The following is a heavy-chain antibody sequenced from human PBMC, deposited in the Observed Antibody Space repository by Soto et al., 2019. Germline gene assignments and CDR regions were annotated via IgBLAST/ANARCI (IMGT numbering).Heavy chain of an antibody. CDR3: ARGYQHYYDSSGYYSRYYYYGMDV. Sequence: GGFLRLSYAAAGFTFSSYGMHCVRQAPGKGLEWVAVIWYDGSNKYYADSVKGRFTISRDNSKNTLYLQMNSLRAEDTAVYYCARGYQHYYDSSGYYSRYYYYGMDVWGQGTTVTVSS. CDR1: GFTFSSYG. CDR2: IWYDGSNK. J-gene: IGHJ6*02. D-gene: IGHD3-22*01. V-gene: IGHV3-33*01.